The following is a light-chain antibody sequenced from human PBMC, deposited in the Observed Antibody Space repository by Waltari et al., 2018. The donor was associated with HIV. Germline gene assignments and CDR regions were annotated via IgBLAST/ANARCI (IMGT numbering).Light chain of an antibody. CDR1: SSNIGNNY. CDR3: AVWDNSLSAQV. J-gene: IGLJ3*02. V-gene: IGLV1-47*01. Sequence: QSVLTQSPSISGTPGQRVAISCYGSSSNIGNNYVSWYQQVPGTTPKLLIFWNTPRPSGVSDRFSGSVSGTSASLAISGLRSDDEANYYCAVWDNSLSAQVFGGGTTLTVL. CDR2: WNT.